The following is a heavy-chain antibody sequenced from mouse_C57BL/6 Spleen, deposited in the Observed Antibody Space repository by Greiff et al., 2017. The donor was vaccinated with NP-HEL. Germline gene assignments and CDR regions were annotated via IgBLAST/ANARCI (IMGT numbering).Heavy chain of an antibody. V-gene: IGHV7-1*01. D-gene: IGHD1-1*01. J-gene: IGHJ4*01. CDR1: GFTFSDFY. Sequence: EVKLMESGGGLVQSGRSLRLSCATSGFTFSDFYMEWVRQAPGKGLEWIAASRNKANDYTTEYSASVKGRFIVSRDTSQSILYLQMNALRAEDTAIYDCARAYYYGSSPLAMDYWGQGTSVTVSS. CDR2: SRNKANDYTT. CDR3: ARAYYYGSSPLAMDY.